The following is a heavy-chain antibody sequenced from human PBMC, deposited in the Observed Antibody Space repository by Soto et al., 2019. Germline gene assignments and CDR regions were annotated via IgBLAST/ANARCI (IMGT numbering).Heavy chain of an antibody. V-gene: IGHV3-48*04. D-gene: IGHD6-6*01. CDR1: GFTFSSYS. CDR2: ISSSSSTI. Sequence: SLRLSCAASGFTFSSYSMNWVRQAPGKGLEWVSYISSSSSTIYYADSVKGRFTISRDNAKNSLYLQMNSLRAEDTAVYYCARSIAARLNWFDPWGQGTLVTVSS. J-gene: IGHJ5*02. CDR3: ARSIAARLNWFDP.